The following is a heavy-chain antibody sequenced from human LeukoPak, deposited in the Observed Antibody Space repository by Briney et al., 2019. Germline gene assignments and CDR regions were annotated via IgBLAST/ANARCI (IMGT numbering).Heavy chain of an antibody. CDR2: INHSGST. J-gene: IGHJ4*02. CDR1: GGSFSGYY. D-gene: IGHD3-22*01. Sequence: SETLSLTCAVYGGSFSGYYWSWIRQPPGKGLEWIGEINHSGSTNYNPSLKSRVTISVDTSKNQFSLKLSSVTAADTAMYYCARAGYYDSSGLDYWGQGTLVTVSS. CDR3: ARAGYYDSSGLDY. V-gene: IGHV4-34*01.